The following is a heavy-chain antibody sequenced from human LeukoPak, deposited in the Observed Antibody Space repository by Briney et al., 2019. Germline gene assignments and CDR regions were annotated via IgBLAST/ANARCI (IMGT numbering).Heavy chain of an antibody. CDR3: AKALIVVVPAATAVAFDI. CDR1: GFTFSSYA. J-gene: IGHJ3*02. CDR2: ISGSGGST. V-gene: IGHV3-23*01. Sequence: GGSLRLSCAASGFTFSSYAMSWVRQAPGKGLEWVSAISGSGGSTYYADSVKGRFTISRDNSKNTLYLQMNSLRAEDTAVYYCAKALIVVVPAATAVAFDIWGQGTMVTVSS. D-gene: IGHD2-2*01.